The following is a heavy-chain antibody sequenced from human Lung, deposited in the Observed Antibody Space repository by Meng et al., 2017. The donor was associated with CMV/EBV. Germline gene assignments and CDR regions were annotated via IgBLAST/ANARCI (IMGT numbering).Heavy chain of an antibody. CDR2: INAGNGNT. CDR1: GYSFTTYA. D-gene: IGHD2-2*01. Sequence: VSLGHCGGEVKKPGASVKASWKASGYSFTTYAMHRVRQAPGQRLEWMGWINAGNGNTKYSEKFQSGVTITRDTAASTAYMELSSLRSEDTAVYYCARTGCSSSSCYDYWGQGTLVTVSS. CDR3: ARTGCSSSSCYDY. V-gene: IGHV1-3*01. J-gene: IGHJ4*02.